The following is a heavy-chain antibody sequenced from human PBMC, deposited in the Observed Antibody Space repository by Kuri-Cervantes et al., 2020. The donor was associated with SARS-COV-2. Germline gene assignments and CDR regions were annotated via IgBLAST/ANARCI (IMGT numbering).Heavy chain of an antibody. J-gene: IGHJ4*02. CDR1: GFTFSSYA. CDR2: ISSNGGST. V-gene: IGHV3-64*02. CDR3: AKCRGDFWSGYYLDY. Sequence: GGSLRLSCAASGFTFSSYAMHWVRQAPGKGLEYVSAISSNGGSTYYADSVKGRFTISRDNSKNTLYLQMGSLRAEDMAVYYCAKCRGDFWSGYYLDYWGQGTLVPVPS. D-gene: IGHD3-3*01.